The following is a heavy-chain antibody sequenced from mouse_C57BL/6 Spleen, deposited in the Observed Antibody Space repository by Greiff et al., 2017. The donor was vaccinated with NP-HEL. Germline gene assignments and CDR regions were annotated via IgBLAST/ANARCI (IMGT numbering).Heavy chain of an antibody. D-gene: IGHD3-1*01. CDR2: INPSNGGT. CDR1: GYTFTSYW. Sequence: QVQLQQPGTELVKPGASVKLSCKASGYTFTSYWMHWVKQRPGQGIEWIGNINPSNGGTNYNAKFKSKATLTVDKSSSPAYLQLSSLTSEDSAVYYGSREGLAMDYWGQGTSVTVSS. V-gene: IGHV1-53*01. J-gene: IGHJ4*01. CDR3: SREGLAMDY.